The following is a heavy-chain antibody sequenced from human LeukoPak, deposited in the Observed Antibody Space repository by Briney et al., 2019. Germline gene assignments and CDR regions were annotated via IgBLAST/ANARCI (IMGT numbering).Heavy chain of an antibody. J-gene: IGHJ4*02. CDR2: INHSGST. V-gene: IGHV4-34*01. D-gene: IGHD5-18*01. CDR1: GGSFSGYY. CDR3: ARASWIQNYDDWWGSYYFDY. Sequence: SETLSLTCAVYGGSFSGYYWSRIRQPPGKGLEWIGEINHSGSTNYNPSLKSRVTISVDTSKNQFSLKLSSVTAADTAVYYCARASWIQNYDDWWGSYYFDYWGQGTLVTVSS.